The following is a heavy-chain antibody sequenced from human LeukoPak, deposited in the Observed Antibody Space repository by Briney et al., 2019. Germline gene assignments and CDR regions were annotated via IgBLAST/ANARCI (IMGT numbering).Heavy chain of an antibody. CDR3: AREERYSISWYSLRDYYYYYMDV. V-gene: IGHV4-39*07. CDR2: IYYSGST. Sequence: SETLSLTCTVSGGSISSSSYYWGWIRQPPGKGLEWIGSIYYSGSTYYNPSLKSRVTISVDTSKNQFSLKLSSVTAADTAVYYCAREERYSISWYSLRDYYYYYMDVWGKGTTVTVSS. J-gene: IGHJ6*03. CDR1: GGSISSSSYY. D-gene: IGHD6-13*01.